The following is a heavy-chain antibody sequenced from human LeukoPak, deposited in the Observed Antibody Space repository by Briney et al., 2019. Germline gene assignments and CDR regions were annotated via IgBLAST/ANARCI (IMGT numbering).Heavy chain of an antibody. V-gene: IGHV3-53*01. CDR2: IYSDGGT. CDR1: GFTVSSNY. CDR3: ARGTGYYFGAGSFYPLDY. Sequence: EPGGSLRLSCAASGFTVSSNYMSWVRQAPGKGLEWVSVIYSDGGTYCADAVKGRCTISTDNSKKTRFFQMNSRRAEDTAVYYCARGTGYYFGAGSFYPLDYCGQGTLVTVSS. J-gene: IGHJ4*02. D-gene: IGHD3-10*01.